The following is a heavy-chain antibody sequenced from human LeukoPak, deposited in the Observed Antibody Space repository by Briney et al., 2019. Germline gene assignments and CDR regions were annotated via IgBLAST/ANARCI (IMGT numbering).Heavy chain of an antibody. V-gene: IGHV3-23*01. J-gene: IGHJ4*02. CDR2: ISGMGGST. CDR1: GFTFSSYA. Sequence: GGSLRLSCAASGFTFSSYAMSWVRQAPGKGLEWVSAISGMGGSTYYADSVKGRFTISRDNSKNTLYLQMNSLRAEDTAVYYCAKDRPNYYDSSGHYYRRNGDYWGQGTVVTVSS. CDR3: AKDRPNYYDSSGHYYRRNGDY. D-gene: IGHD3-22*01.